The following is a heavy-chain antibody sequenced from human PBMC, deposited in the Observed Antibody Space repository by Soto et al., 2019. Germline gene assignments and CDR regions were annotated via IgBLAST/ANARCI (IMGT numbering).Heavy chain of an antibody. CDR1: GFTFSSYG. J-gene: IGHJ4*02. CDR3: ARDRDMVRGVIPD. D-gene: IGHD3-10*01. Sequence: PGGSLRLSCAASGFTFSSYGMHWVRQAPGKGLEWVAVIWYDGSNKYYADSVKGRFTISRDNSKNTLYLQMSSLRAEDTAVYYCARDRDMVRGVIPDWGQGTRVTVSS. CDR2: IWYDGSNK. V-gene: IGHV3-33*01.